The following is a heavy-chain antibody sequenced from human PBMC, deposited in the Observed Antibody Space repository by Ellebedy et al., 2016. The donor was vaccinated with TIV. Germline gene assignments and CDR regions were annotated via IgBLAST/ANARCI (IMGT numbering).Heavy chain of an antibody. CDR1: GFTFSNYW. D-gene: IGHD6-19*01. J-gene: IGHJ4*02. CDR3: ARGGVVAGADY. CDR2: IAQDGSEI. V-gene: IGHV3-7*03. Sequence: GESLKISCAASGFTFSNYWMNWVRQAPGKGLEWVARIAQDGSEIYYVDSVKGRFTISRDNTKNSLYLLMNSLRAEDTAVYYCARGGVVAGADYWGQGTLVTVSS.